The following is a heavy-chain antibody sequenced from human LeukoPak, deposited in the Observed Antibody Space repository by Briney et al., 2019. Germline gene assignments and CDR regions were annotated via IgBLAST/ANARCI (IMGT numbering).Heavy chain of an antibody. V-gene: IGHV3-30*03. J-gene: IGHJ6*02. D-gene: IGHD3-9*01. CDR2: ISSGGSDK. Sequence: HSGGSLRLSCAATGFTFSTYAVHWVRQAPGKGLEWVAVISSGGSDKYHAGSVKGRFTISRDNSKNTLYLQMNSLRAEDTAVYYCASLSPTPYNYYYYGMDVWGQGITVTVSS. CDR1: GFTFSTYA. CDR3: ASLSPTPYNYYYYGMDV.